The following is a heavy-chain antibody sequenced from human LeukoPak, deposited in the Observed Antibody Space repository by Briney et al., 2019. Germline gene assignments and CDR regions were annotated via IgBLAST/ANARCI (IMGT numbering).Heavy chain of an antibody. CDR1: GFTFSSYS. CDR2: ITSSSTYI. CDR3: ARGTTGYFAMDV. V-gene: IGHV3-21*01. D-gene: IGHD4-17*01. J-gene: IGHJ6*02. Sequence: GGSLRLSCAASGFTFSSYSMNWVRQAPGKGLEWVSSITSSSTYIYYADSVKGRFTISRDNAKNSLYLQMNSLRAEDTAVYYCARGTTGYFAMDVWGQGTTVTVSS.